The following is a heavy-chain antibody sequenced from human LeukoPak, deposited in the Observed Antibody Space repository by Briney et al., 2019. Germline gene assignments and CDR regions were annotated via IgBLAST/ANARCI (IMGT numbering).Heavy chain of an antibody. J-gene: IGHJ4*02. D-gene: IGHD1-26*01. Sequence: GGSLRLSCVASGFTFSRYDMHWVRQAPGKGLEWVAVISYDGSNKYYADSVKGRFTISRDNSKNTLYLQMNSLRAEDTAVYYCAKDRIVGATTSSDYWGQGTLVTVSS. CDR3: AKDRIVGATTSSDY. CDR1: GFTFSRYD. V-gene: IGHV3-30-3*02. CDR2: ISYDGSNK.